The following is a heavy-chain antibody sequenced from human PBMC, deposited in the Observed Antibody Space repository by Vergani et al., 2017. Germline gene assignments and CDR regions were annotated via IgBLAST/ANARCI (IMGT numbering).Heavy chain of an antibody. CDR2: IDWDDAK. V-gene: IGHV2-70*01. CDR1: GFSLNTAGMR. CDR3: ARIVGIVSTRLYFFDY. Sequence: QVTLRESGPALLKPTQTLTLTCTFSGFSLNTAGMRVSWIRQTPGKALEWLAHIDWDDAKYYRTSLKTRLTISKDTSKNQLVLTMTNMVPVDTATYYCARIVGIVSTRLYFFDYWGQGTLVTVSS. D-gene: IGHD1-26*01. J-gene: IGHJ4*02.